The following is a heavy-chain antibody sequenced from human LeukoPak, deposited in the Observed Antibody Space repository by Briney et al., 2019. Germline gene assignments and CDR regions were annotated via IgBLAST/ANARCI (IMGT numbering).Heavy chain of an antibody. CDR3: ARDGQLVLFDY. V-gene: IGHV3-21*01. Sequence: PGGSLRLSCAASGFTFSSYSMNWVRQAPGKGLEWVSSISSSSSYIYYADSVKGRFTISRDYAKNSLYLQMNSLRAEDTAVYYCARDGQLVLFDYWGQGTLVTVSS. CDR1: GFTFSSYS. D-gene: IGHD6-6*01. CDR2: ISSSSSYI. J-gene: IGHJ4*02.